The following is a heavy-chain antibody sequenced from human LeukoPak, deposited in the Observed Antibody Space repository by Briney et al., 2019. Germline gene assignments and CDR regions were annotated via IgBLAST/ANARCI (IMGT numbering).Heavy chain of an antibody. J-gene: IGHJ4*02. CDR2: ISSSSSYI. CDR3: ARALGYCSGGSCYSDY. V-gene: IGHV3-21*01. CDR1: GFIFSSYS. Sequence: GGSLRLSCAASGFIFSSYSMNWVRQAPGKGLEWVSSISSSSSYIYYADSVKGRFTISRDNAKNSLYLQMNSLRAEDTAVYYCARALGYCSGGSCYSDYWGQGTLVTVSS. D-gene: IGHD2-15*01.